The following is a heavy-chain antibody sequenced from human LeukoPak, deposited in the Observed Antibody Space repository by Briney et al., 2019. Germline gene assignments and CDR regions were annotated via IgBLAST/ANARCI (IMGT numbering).Heavy chain of an antibody. J-gene: IGHJ5*02. CDR3: ARNTSSSPWFDP. CDR2: VYYIGTA. D-gene: IGHD6-6*01. Sequence: SETLALTCIVSGGSVKSPDSYWSWIRQPPGKGLEWIGNVYYIGTASYNSSLKSRVTISVDTSKNQFSLEMTSVTAADTAVYYCARNTSSSPWFDPWGQGPLVTVSS. CDR1: GGSVKSPDSY. V-gene: IGHV4-61*08.